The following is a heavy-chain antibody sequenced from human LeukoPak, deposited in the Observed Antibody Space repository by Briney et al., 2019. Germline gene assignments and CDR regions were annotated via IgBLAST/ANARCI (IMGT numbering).Heavy chain of an antibody. D-gene: IGHD5-24*01. Sequence: ATVKISCKVSGYTFTDYYMHWVQQAPGKGLEWMGRVDPEDGETIYAEKFQGRVTITADTSTDTAYMELSSLRSEDTAVYYCATDSLWRWLQSHAEYFQHWGQGTLVTVSS. CDR3: ATDSLWRWLQSHAEYFQH. J-gene: IGHJ1*01. CDR2: VDPEDGET. CDR1: GYTFTDYY. V-gene: IGHV1-69-2*01.